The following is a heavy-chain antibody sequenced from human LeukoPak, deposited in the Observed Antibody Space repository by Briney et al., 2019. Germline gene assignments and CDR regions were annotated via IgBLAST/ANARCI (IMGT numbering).Heavy chain of an antibody. V-gene: IGHV4-59*05. J-gene: IGHJ4*02. CDR1: GGSISSYY. CDR3: ARLSLKGDSSSS. D-gene: IGHD6-6*01. Sequence: SETLSLTCTVSGGSISSYYWSWIRQPPGKGLEWIGSIYYSGSTYYNPSLKSRVTISVDTSKNQFSLKLSSVTAADTAVYYCARLSLKGDSSSSWGQGTLVTVSS. CDR2: IYYSGST.